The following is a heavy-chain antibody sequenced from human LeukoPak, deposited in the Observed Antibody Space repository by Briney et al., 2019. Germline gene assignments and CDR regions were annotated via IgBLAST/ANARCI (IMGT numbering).Heavy chain of an antibody. Sequence: GGSLRLSCAASGFTFSSYGMHWVRQAPGKGLEWVAVISYDGSNKYYADSVKGRFTISRDNSKNTLYLQMNSLRAEDTAVYYCAKDHDYDILTGYPSDFDYWGQGTLVTVSS. V-gene: IGHV3-30*18. CDR1: GFTFSSYG. CDR2: ISYDGSNK. CDR3: AKDHDYDILTGYPSDFDY. J-gene: IGHJ4*02. D-gene: IGHD3-9*01.